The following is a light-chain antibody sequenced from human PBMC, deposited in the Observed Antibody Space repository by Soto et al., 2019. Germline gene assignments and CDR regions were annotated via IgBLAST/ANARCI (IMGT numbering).Light chain of an antibody. V-gene: IGKV3-20*01. J-gene: IGKJ1*01. CDR1: HSVTSNY. CDR2: GAY. CDR3: KSYGGPYRK. Sequence: VFTQSPDSLSLSARDTGTLTHMAIHSVTSNYLAWYQQKPGQAPRIIIFGAYSRATGIQDKFSGSGSGTDFTITIRRMDNDDFEVYYCKSYGGPYRKFGNGHKVDLK.